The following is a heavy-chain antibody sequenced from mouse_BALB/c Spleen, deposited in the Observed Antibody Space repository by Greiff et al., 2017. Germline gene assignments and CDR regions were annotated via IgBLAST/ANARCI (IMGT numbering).Heavy chain of an antibody. Sequence: EVKLVESGGGLVQPGGSRKLSCAASGFTFSSFGMHWVRQAPEKGLEWVAYISSGSSTIYYADTVKGRFTISRDNPKNTLFLQMTSLRSEDTAMYYCARSPARATMDYWGQGTSVTVSS. V-gene: IGHV5-17*02. CDR3: ARSPARATMDY. CDR2: ISSGSSTI. J-gene: IGHJ4*01. D-gene: IGHD3-1*01. CDR1: GFTFSSFG.